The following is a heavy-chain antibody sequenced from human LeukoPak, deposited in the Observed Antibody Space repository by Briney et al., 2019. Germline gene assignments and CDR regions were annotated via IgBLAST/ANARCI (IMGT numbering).Heavy chain of an antibody. CDR3: ARLSYYGSGSYYYGMDV. D-gene: IGHD3-10*01. Sequence: GESLKISCKGSGYSFTSYWIGWVRQMPGKGLEWMGIIYPGDSDTRYSPSFQGQVTISGDKSISTAYLQWSSLKASDTAMYYCARLSYYGSGSYYYGMDVWGQGTTVTVSS. J-gene: IGHJ6*02. CDR2: IYPGDSDT. V-gene: IGHV5-51*01. CDR1: GYSFTSYW.